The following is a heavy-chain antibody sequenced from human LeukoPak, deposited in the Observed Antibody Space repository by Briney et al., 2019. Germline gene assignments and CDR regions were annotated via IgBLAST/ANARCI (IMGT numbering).Heavy chain of an antibody. CDR3: ARDRRGDYYFDY. CDR2: IYHSGST. J-gene: IGHJ4*02. D-gene: IGHD2-21*02. V-gene: IGHV4-30-2*01. CDR1: GGSISSGGYY. Sequence: SETLSLTCTVSGGSISSGGYYWSWIRQPPGKGLEWIGYIYHSGSTYYNPSLKSRVTISVDRSKNQFSLKLSSVTAADTAVYYCARDRRGDYYFDYWGQGTLVTVSS.